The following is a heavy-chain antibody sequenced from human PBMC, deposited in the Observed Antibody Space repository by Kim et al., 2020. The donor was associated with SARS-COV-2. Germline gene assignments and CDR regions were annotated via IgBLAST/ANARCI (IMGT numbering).Heavy chain of an antibody. D-gene: IGHD3-3*01. Sequence: GGSLRLSCAASGFTFDDYAMHWVRQAPGKGLEWVSLISGDGGSTYYADSVKGRFTISRDNSKNSLYLQMNSLRTEDTALYYCAKEIKNYDFWSAYYYYYMDVRGKGTTVTVSS. J-gene: IGHJ6*03. CDR1: GFTFDDYA. CDR3: AKEIKNYDFWSAYYYYYMDV. V-gene: IGHV3-43*02. CDR2: ISGDGGST.